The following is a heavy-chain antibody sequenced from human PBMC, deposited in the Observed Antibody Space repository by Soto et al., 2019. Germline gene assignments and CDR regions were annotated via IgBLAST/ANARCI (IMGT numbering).Heavy chain of an antibody. Sequence: PGGSLGLSCAASGFTFSNYWMNWVRQAPGKGLEWVANINEDGSEKYYVDSAKGRFTISRDNAKNSLYLQMSSLRAEDTAVYYCARDLFDYWGQGTLVTVSS. CDR3: ARDLFDY. CDR1: GFTFSNYW. V-gene: IGHV3-7*01. CDR2: INEDGSEK. J-gene: IGHJ4*02.